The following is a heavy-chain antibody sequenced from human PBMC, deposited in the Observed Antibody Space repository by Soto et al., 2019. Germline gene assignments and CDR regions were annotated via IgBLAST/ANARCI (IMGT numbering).Heavy chain of an antibody. CDR3: ARHHPITMIVVVISGYYYGMDV. Sequence: PGESLKISCKGSGYSFTSYWISWVRQMPGKGLEWMGRIDPSDSYTNYSPSFQGHVTISADKSISTAYLQWSSLKASDTAMYYCARHHPITMIVVVISGYYYGMDVWGQGTTVTVSS. J-gene: IGHJ6*02. D-gene: IGHD3-22*01. V-gene: IGHV5-10-1*01. CDR2: IDPSDSYT. CDR1: GYSFTSYW.